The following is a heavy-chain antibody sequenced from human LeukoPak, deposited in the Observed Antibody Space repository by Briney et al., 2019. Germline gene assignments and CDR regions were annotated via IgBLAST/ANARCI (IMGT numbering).Heavy chain of an antibody. D-gene: IGHD2-2*01. Sequence: PGGSLRLSWAASGFTFSSYAMSWVRQAPGKGLEWVSAISGSGGSTYYADSVKGRFTISRDNSKNTLYLQMNSLRAEDTAVYYCAKVMAVVPAARGPGDYWGQGTLVTVSS. CDR3: AKVMAVVPAARGPGDY. CDR2: ISGSGGST. V-gene: IGHV3-23*01. CDR1: GFTFSSYA. J-gene: IGHJ4*02.